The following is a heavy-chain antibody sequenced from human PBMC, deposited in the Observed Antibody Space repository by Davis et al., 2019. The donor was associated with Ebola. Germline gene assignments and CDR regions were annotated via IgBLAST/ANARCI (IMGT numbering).Heavy chain of an antibody. J-gene: IGHJ6*02. V-gene: IGHV4-34*01. Sequence: MPRGSLRLSCAVYGGSFSGYYWSWIRQPPGKGLEWIGEINHSGSTNYNPSLKSRVTISVDTSKNQFSLKLSSVTAADTAVYYCASGSNYQYYYYGMDVWGQGTTVTVSS. CDR1: GGSFSGYY. CDR3: ASGSNYQYYYYGMDV. D-gene: IGHD4-11*01. CDR2: INHSGST.